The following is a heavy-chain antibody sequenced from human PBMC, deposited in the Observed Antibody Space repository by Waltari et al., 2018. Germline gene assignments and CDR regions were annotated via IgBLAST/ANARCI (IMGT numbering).Heavy chain of an antibody. CDR2: IIPIFGTA. D-gene: IGHD1-26*01. CDR3: ARDKWEPYYYYYGMDV. Sequence: QVQLVQSGAEVKKPGSSVKVSCKASGGTFSSYASSWVRQAPGQGLEWTGRIIPIFGTANYAQKFQGRVTITADKSTSTAYMELSSLRSEDTAVYYCARDKWEPYYYYYGMDVWGQGTTVTVSS. CDR1: GGTFSSYA. J-gene: IGHJ6*02. V-gene: IGHV1-69*08.